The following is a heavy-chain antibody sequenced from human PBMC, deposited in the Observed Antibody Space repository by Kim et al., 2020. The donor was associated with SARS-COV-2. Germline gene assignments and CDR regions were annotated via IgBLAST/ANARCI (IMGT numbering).Heavy chain of an antibody. V-gene: IGHV4-31*03. Sequence: SETLSLTCTVSGGSVDSADYYWSWIRQHPVKGLEWIGYICYSGTTYYNPSLKSRLVISVDTSKNQFSLNLSSVTAADTAIYYCARKLDNGAYHFDYWGRG. CDR2: ICYSGTT. J-gene: IGHJ4*02. CDR3: ARKLDNGAYHFDY. D-gene: IGHD4-17*01. CDR1: GGSVDSADYY.